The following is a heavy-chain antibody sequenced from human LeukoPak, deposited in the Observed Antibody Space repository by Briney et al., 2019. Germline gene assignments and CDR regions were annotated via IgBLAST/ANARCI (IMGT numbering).Heavy chain of an antibody. CDR2: ISAYNGNT. D-gene: IGHD5-18*01. J-gene: IGHJ4*02. CDR1: GYTFTSYG. V-gene: IGHV1-18*03. Sequence: ASVKVSCKASGYTFTSYGISWVRQAPGQGLEWMGWISAYNGNTNYAQKLQGRVTMTTDTSTSTAYMELRSLRSDDMAAYYCARALASYGYMHYWGQGTLVTVSS. CDR3: ARALASYGYMHY.